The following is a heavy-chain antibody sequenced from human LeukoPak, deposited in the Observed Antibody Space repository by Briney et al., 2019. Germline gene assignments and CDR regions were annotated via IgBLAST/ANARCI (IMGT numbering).Heavy chain of an antibody. CDR3: AKSRARREGSSGSIDY. CDR2: MSGSGGST. Sequence: GGSLRLSCAASGFTFNDAWMSWVRQAPGKGLEWVSAMSGSGGSTYFADSVKGRFTISRDNSKNTLYLQMNSLRAEDTAVYYCAKSRARREGSSGSIDYWGQGTLVTVSS. V-gene: IGHV3-23*01. J-gene: IGHJ4*02. D-gene: IGHD3-22*01. CDR1: GFTFNDAW.